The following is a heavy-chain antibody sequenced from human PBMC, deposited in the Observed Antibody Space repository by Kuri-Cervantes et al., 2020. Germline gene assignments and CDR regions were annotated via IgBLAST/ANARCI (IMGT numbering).Heavy chain of an antibody. J-gene: IGHJ4*02. D-gene: IGHD3-10*01. Sequence: ASVKVSCKASGYTFTSYGISWVRQAPGQGLEWMGWISAYNGDTNYAQKLQGRVTMTTDTSISTAYMELSRLRSDDTAVYYCARGCAGITMVRGALGRFDYWGQGTLVTVSS. CDR1: GYTFTSYG. CDR3: ARGCAGITMVRGALGRFDY. CDR2: ISAYNGDT. V-gene: IGHV1-18*01.